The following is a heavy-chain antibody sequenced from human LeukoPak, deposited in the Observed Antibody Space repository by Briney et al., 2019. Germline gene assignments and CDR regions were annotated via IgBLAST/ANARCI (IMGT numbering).Heavy chain of an antibody. CDR3: ARPQGGYYDSSGFDY. V-gene: IGHV3-33*01. CDR2: IWYDGSNK. CDR1: GFTFSSYG. Sequence: GGSLRLSCAASGFTFSSYGMHWVRQAPGKGLEWVAVIWYDGSNKYYADSVKGRFTISRDNSKNTLYLQMNSLRAEDTAVYYCARPQGGYYDSSGFDYWGQGTLVTVSS. J-gene: IGHJ4*02. D-gene: IGHD3-22*01.